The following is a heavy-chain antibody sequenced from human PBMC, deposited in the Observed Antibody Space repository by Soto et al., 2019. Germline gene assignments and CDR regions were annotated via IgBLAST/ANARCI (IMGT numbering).Heavy chain of an antibody. CDR1: GGSISSGGYY. D-gene: IGHD2-2*01. V-gene: IGHV4-31*03. J-gene: IGHJ3*02. CDR2: IYYSGST. Sequence: SETLSLTCTVSGGSISSGGYYWSWIRQHPGKGLEWIGYIYYSGSTYCNPSLKSRVTISVDTSKNQFSLKLSSVTAADTAVYYCARDQLRCSSTSCSPYATDICGQGTIVTGS. CDR3: ARDQLRCSSTSCSPYATDI.